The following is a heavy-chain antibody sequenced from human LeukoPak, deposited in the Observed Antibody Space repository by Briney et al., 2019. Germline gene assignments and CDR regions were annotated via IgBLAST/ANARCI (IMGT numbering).Heavy chain of an antibody. V-gene: IGHV1-69*01. CDR2: IIPIFGTA. D-gene: IGHD6-19*01. CDR1: GGTFSSYA. Sequence: GSSVKVSCKASGGTFSSYAISWVRQAPGQGLEWMGGIIPIFGTANYAQKFQGRVTITADESTSTAYMELRSLRSDDTAVYYCARTPIIAVAGTFDYWGQGTLVTVSS. CDR3: ARTPIIAVAGTFDY. J-gene: IGHJ4*02.